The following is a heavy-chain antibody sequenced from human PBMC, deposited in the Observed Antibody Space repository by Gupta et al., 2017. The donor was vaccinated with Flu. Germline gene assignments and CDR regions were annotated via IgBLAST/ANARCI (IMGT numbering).Heavy chain of an antibody. V-gene: IGHV3-21*01. CDR1: GFTFSRYS. J-gene: IGHJ4*02. CDR2: VSSSSNYI. Sequence: EVQLVESGGGLVKPGGSLRLSCAASGFTFSRYSMNWVRQAPGKGLEWVSSVSSSSNYIYYADSVEGRFTISRDNAKNSLYLQMNSLRVEDTAVYYCATDRKYSSPNTFFEYWGQGTLVTVSS. D-gene: IGHD6-13*01. CDR3: ATDRKYSSPNTFFEY.